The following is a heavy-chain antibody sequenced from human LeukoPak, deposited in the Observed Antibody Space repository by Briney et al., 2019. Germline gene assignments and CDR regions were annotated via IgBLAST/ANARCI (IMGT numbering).Heavy chain of an antibody. CDR1: GFTFSAYG. CDR2: ISDTVRDT. CDR3: AKDPKSCTGGSCYPKSYFDS. D-gene: IGHD2-15*01. J-gene: IGHJ4*02. Sequence: PGESLRLSCAASGFTFSAYGMSWVRQAPGKGLEWVSHISDTVRDTWYANSVKGRFIISRDNSKNTLYLQMNSLRAEDTAVYYCAKDPKSCTGGSCYPKSYFDSWGQGSLVTVSS. V-gene: IGHV3-23*01.